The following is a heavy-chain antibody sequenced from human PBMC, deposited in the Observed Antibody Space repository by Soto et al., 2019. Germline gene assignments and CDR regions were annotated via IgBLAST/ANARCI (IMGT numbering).Heavy chain of an antibody. CDR2: INAGNGNT. CDR3: ARDLKEYCSDGKCNWFDP. CDR1: GYTFTSYA. D-gene: IGHD2-15*01. V-gene: IGHV1-3*01. Sequence: ASVKVSCKASGYTFTSYAIHWVRQAPGQRLEWMGWINAGNGNTKYSQKFQGRVTITRDTSASTAYMELSSLRSEDTAVYYCARDLKEYCSDGKCNWFDPWGQG. J-gene: IGHJ5*02.